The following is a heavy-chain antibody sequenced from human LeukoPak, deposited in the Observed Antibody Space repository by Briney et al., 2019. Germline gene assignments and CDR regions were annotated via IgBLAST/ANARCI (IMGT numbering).Heavy chain of an antibody. J-gene: IGHJ6*03. CDR2: INHSGRT. V-gene: IGHV4-34*01. D-gene: IGHD4-23*01. CDR3: ARERGNPNEDYYYYYYMDV. Sequence: SETLSLTCAVYGGSFSGYYWSWIRQPPGKGLEWIGEINHSGRTNYNPSLKSRVTISVDTSKNQFSLKLSSVTAADTAVYYCARERGNPNEDYYYYYYMDVWGKGTTVTVSS. CDR1: GGSFSGYY.